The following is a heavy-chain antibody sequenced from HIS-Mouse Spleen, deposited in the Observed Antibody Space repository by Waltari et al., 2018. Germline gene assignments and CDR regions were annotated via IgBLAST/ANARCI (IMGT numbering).Heavy chain of an antibody. D-gene: IGHD6-19*01. CDR2: ISGSGGST. J-gene: IGHJ5*02. Sequence: EVQLLESGGGLVQPGGSLRLSCAASGFTFSSYAMSWVRQAPGKGLEGVSAISGSGGSTYYADSVKGRFTISRDNSKNTLYLQMNSLRAEDTAVYYCAKDKYSSGWFSNWFYPWGQGTLVTVSS. V-gene: IGHV3-23*01. CDR1: GFTFSSYA. CDR3: AKDKYSSGWFSNWFYP.